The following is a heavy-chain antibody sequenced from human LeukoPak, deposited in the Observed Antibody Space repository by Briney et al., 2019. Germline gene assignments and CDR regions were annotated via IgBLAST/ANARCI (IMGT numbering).Heavy chain of an antibody. V-gene: IGHV3-74*01. CDR1: GFTFSTYW. CDR3: ATTSSSPEYFQH. D-gene: IGHD6-6*01. J-gene: IGHJ1*01. Sequence: TGGSLRLSCAVSGFTFSTYWMNWVRQAPGKGLVWVSRINSDGSSTSYADSVKGRFTISRDNAKNTLYLQMNSLRAEDTAVYYCATTSSSPEYFQHWGQGTLVTVSS. CDR2: INSDGSST.